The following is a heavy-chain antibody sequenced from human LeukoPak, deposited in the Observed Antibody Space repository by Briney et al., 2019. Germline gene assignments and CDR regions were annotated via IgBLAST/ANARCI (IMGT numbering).Heavy chain of an antibody. Sequence: AGSLRLSCAASGFTFGSYWMSWVRQAPGKGLEWVANIKQDGSGKYYVDSVKGRFTISRDNAKNSLYLQMNSLRAEDTAVYYCARAVPDFWSGYYRYYYGMDVWGQGTTVTVSS. D-gene: IGHD3-3*01. V-gene: IGHV3-7*01. CDR1: GFTFGSYW. J-gene: IGHJ6*02. CDR3: ARAVPDFWSGYYRYYYGMDV. CDR2: IKQDGSGK.